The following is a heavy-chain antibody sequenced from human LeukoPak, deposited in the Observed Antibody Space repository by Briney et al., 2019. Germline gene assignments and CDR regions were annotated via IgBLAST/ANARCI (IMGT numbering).Heavy chain of an antibody. Sequence: GGSLRLSCAASGLTFSSYAMSWVRQAPGKGLEWVSAISGSGGSTYYADSVKGRFTISRDDSKNTLYLQMNSLRAEDTAVYYCAKAQAPYYDILTGYSPDYWGQGTLVTVSS. CDR1: GLTFSSYA. CDR2: ISGSGGST. V-gene: IGHV3-23*01. D-gene: IGHD3-9*01. CDR3: AKAQAPYYDILTGYSPDY. J-gene: IGHJ4*02.